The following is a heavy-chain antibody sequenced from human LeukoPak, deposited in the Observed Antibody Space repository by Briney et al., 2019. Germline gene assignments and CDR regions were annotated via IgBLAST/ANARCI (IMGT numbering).Heavy chain of an antibody. Sequence: ASVKVSCKASGYTFTDYYMHWVRQAPGQGLEWMGWINPNSGGTNYAQKFQGRVTMTRDTSISTAYMELSRLRSDDTAVYYCARGCMSHYYYYYMDVWGKGTTVTVSS. V-gene: IGHV1-2*02. CDR3: ARGCMSHYYYYYMDV. J-gene: IGHJ6*03. CDR2: INPNSGGT. CDR1: GYTFTDYY.